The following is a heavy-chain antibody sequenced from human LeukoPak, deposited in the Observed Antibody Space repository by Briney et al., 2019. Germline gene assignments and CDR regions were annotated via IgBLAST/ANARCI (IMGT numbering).Heavy chain of an antibody. CDR2: ISSSSSYI. Sequence: PGGSLRLSCAASGFTCSSYSMNWVRQAPGKGLEWVSSISSSSSYIYYADSVKGRFTISRDNAKNSLYLQMNSLRAEDTAVYYCASAKVVPASGFYYFDYWGQGTLVTVSS. V-gene: IGHV3-21*01. D-gene: IGHD2-2*01. CDR1: GFTCSSYS. CDR3: ASAKVVPASGFYYFDY. J-gene: IGHJ4*02.